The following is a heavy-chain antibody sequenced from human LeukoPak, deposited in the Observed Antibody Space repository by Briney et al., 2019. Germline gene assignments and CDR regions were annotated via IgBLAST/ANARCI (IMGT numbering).Heavy chain of an antibody. J-gene: IGHJ6*04. CDR2: ITRDGSST. V-gene: IGHV3-74*01. CDR1: GFTFSSSW. CDR3: ARDPGYESWSPFWGGMDV. Sequence: PGGSLRLSCAASGFTFSSSWMHWVRQAPGKGLVWVSRITRDGSSTTYADSVKGRFTTSRDNAKNTLYLQMDSLGDDDTAVYYCARDPGYESWSPFWGGMDVWGNGTTVTVSS. D-gene: IGHD3-16*01.